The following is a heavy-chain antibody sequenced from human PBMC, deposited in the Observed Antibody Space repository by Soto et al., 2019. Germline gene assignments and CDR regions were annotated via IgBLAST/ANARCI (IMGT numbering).Heavy chain of an antibody. J-gene: IGHJ3*02. CDR2: MNPNSGNT. CDR1: GYTFTNYD. Sequence: KVACNASGYTFTNYDINWVRQATGQGLEWMGWMNPNSGNTGYAQKFQGRVTMTRNTSISTAYMELSSLRSEDTAVFYCARVSEGYCSSTSCYGVAFDIWGQGTMVTV. D-gene: IGHD2-2*01. V-gene: IGHV1-8*01. CDR3: ARVSEGYCSSTSCYGVAFDI.